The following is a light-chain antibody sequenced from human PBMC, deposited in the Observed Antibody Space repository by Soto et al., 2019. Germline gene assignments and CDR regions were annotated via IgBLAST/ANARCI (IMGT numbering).Light chain of an antibody. J-gene: IGLJ1*01. CDR1: SSDVGGYNY. CDR2: EVT. CDR3: CSYAGSPSV. Sequence: QSALTQPRSVSGSPGQSVTISCTGTSSDVGGYNYVSWYQQYPGKAPKLMIYEVTKRPSRVPDRFSGSKSGNTASLTISGVQAEDEADCYCCSYAGSPSVFGTGTKLTVL. V-gene: IGLV2-11*01.